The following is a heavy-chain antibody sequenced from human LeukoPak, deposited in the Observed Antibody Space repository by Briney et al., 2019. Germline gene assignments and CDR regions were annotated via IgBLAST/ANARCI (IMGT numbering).Heavy chain of an antibody. V-gene: IGHV3-30*18. CDR2: ISPDGKIE. D-gene: IGHD1/OR15-1a*01. CDR1: GFTFTTFG. Sequence: PGRSLRLSCAASGFTFTTFGIHWVRQAPGKGLEWVAAISPDGKIEYYTDSVKRRFTVSRDNSKNMIYLQMNSLRGEDSAVYFCAKINNDDDYWGQGGLVTVSS. J-gene: IGHJ4*02. CDR3: AKINNDDDY.